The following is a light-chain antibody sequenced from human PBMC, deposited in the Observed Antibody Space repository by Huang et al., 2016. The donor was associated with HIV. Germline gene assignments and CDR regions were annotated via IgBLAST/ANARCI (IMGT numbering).Light chain of an antibody. V-gene: IGKV3-11*01. CDR2: DAT. CDR3: QHRNSWPLT. Sequence: EIVLTQSPATLSLSPGEGATLSCRASQSISNYLAWYQQKPGQAPRLLIYDATNRATGIPARFSGRGSGTDFTLTINGLESDDFAVYYCQHRNSWPLTFGGGTKVEIK. J-gene: IGKJ4*01. CDR1: QSISNY.